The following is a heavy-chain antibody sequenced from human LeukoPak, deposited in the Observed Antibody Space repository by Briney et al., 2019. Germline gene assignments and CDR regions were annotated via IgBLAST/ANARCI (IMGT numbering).Heavy chain of an antibody. CDR3: AKSTMFNWHDGTSFDY. D-gene: IGHD1-20*01. CDR2: ISGSGGSP. Sequence: GGSLRLSCAASGFTFSSYAMTWVRQAPGKGLEWVSAISGSGGSPKYADSVKGRFTITRANSKNTLYLQMNSLRAEDTAVYYCAKSTMFNWHDGTSFDYWGQGTLVTVSS. CDR1: GFTFSSYA. J-gene: IGHJ4*02. V-gene: IGHV3-23*01.